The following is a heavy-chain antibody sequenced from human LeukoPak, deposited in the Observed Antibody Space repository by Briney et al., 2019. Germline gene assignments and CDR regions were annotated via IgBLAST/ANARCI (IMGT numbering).Heavy chain of an antibody. CDR3: ARGHPLIYDFWSGSQTIAFDI. CDR1: GGSFSGYY. Sequence: SETLSLTCAVYGGSFSGYYWSWIRQPPGKGLEWIGEINHSGSTNYNPSLMSRVTISVDTSKNQFSLKLSSVTAADTAVYYCARGHPLIYDFWSGSQTIAFDIWGQGTMVTVSS. V-gene: IGHV4-34*01. D-gene: IGHD3-3*01. J-gene: IGHJ3*02. CDR2: INHSGST.